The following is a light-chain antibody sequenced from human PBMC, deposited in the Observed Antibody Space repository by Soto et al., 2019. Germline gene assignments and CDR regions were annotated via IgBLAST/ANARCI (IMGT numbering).Light chain of an antibody. CDR2: GAS. Sequence: EIVMTQSPGTLSLSPGERATLSCRASQSVSSNLAWYQQIPGQAPRLLIYGASTRATGIPARFSGRGSGTEFTLAISSLQSEDFAVYYCRQYHDWPQTFGLGTKV. V-gene: IGKV3-15*01. J-gene: IGKJ1*01. CDR1: QSVSSN. CDR3: RQYHDWPQT.